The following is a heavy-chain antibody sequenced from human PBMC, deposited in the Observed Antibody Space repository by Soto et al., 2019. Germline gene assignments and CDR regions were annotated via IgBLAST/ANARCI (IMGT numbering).Heavy chain of an antibody. J-gene: IGHJ6*03. CDR3: AKSVDLYYYYMDV. Sequence: GGSLRLSCAASGFTFSSYAMSWVRQAPGKGLEWVSAIRGSGGSTYYADSVKGRFTISRDNSKNTLYLQMNSLRAEDTAVYYCAKSVDLYYYYMDVWGKGTTVTVSS. CDR2: IRGSGGST. CDR1: GFTFSSYA. V-gene: IGHV3-23*01.